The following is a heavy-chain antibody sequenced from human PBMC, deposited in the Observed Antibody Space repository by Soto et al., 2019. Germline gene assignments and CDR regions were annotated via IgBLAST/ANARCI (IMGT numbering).Heavy chain of an antibody. CDR3: AKDQTDVTLFDY. D-gene: IGHD2-21*02. J-gene: IGHJ4*02. Sequence: ETLRLSCAASGFRFGSLAMMWVRQAPGKGLEWVSSISGRGVDTLYADSVKGRFTISRDNSRNTLYLQVNSLRAEDTAVYYCAKDQTDVTLFDYWGQGTLVTVSS. V-gene: IGHV3-23*01. CDR2: ISGRGVDT. CDR1: GFRFGSLA.